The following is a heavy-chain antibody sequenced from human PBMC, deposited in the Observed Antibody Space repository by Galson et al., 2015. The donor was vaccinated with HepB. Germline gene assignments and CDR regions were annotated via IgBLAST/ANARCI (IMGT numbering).Heavy chain of an antibody. V-gene: IGHV3-48*01. J-gene: IGHJ5*01. D-gene: IGHD2-2*01. CDR3: ATAGSSTYSYWLDF. Sequence: SLRLSCAGTGFAFSTYSLTWVRQAPGKGLEWLSYIKSTSRIIFYAGSVKGRFTVSRDNAKNSLYLQMNSLRAEDTGVYYCATAGSSTYSYWLDFWGQGTLVTVSS. CDR1: GFAFSTYS. CDR2: IKSTSRII.